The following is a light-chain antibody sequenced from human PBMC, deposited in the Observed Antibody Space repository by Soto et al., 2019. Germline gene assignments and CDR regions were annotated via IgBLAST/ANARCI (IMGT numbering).Light chain of an antibody. CDR1: SSDVGAYKY. CDR3: CSYAGSYTVI. J-gene: IGLJ2*01. CDR2: DVT. Sequence: QSALTQPRSVSGSPGQSVTISCTGTSSDVGAYKYVSWYQHHPGKVPELIIYDVTKRPSGVPDRFSGSRSGNTASLTISGLQTEDEADYYCCSYAGSYTVIFGAGTTLTVL. V-gene: IGLV2-11*01.